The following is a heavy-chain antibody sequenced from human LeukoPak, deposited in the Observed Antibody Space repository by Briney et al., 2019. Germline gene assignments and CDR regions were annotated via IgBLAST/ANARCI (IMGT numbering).Heavy chain of an antibody. Sequence: GGSLRLSCAASGFTFSSYAMSWVRQAPGKGLEWVSAISGSGGSTYYADSVKGRFTISRDNSKNTLYLQMNSLRAEDTAVYYCAKGYCSSTSCYTGWFDPWSQGTLVTVSS. J-gene: IGHJ5*02. V-gene: IGHV3-23*01. CDR1: GFTFSSYA. CDR3: AKGYCSSTSCYTGWFDP. D-gene: IGHD2-2*02. CDR2: ISGSGGST.